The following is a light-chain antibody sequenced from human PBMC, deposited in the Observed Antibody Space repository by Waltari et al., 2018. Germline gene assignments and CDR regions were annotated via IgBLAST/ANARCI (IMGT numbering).Light chain of an antibody. CDR2: KND. J-gene: IGLJ2*01. CDR3: ATWDTSLSAGRI. CDR1: YSNIGHND. Sequence: QSVLTQPPSVSAAPGQKVTISCSGSYSNIGHNDVCWYRQLPGTAPELLIYKNDKRPAGIPYRFAGSKAGTSATLDITGLQTGDEAEYYCATWDTSLSAGRIFGGGTKLSVL. V-gene: IGLV1-51*01.